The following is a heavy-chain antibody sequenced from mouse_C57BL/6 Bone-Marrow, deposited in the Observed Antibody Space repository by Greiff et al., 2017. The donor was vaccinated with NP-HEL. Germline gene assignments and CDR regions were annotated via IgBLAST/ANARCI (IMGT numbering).Heavy chain of an antibody. Sequence: EVQLQQSGAELVRPGASVKLSCTASGFNIKDDYMHWVKQRPEQGLEWIGWIDPENGDTEYASKFQGKATITADTSSNTAYLQLSSLTCEDTAVYYCTALLLGGYFGVGGTGTTVTVSS. D-gene: IGHD1-1*01. CDR2: IDPENGDT. CDR3: TALLLGGYFGV. CDR1: GFNIKDDY. J-gene: IGHJ1*03. V-gene: IGHV14-4*01.